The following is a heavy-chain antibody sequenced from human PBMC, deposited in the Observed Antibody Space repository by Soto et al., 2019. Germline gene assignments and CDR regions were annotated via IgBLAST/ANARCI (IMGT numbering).Heavy chain of an antibody. CDR1: GGSISSYY. Sequence: SETLSLTCTVSGGSISSYYWSWIRQPPGKGLEWIGYIYYSGSTNYNPSLKSRVTISVDTSKNQFSLKLSSVTAADTALYYCARDGSGSFDYWGQGTLVTVSS. D-gene: IGHD3-10*01. J-gene: IGHJ4*02. CDR3: ARDGSGSFDY. CDR2: IYYSGST. V-gene: IGHV4-59*01.